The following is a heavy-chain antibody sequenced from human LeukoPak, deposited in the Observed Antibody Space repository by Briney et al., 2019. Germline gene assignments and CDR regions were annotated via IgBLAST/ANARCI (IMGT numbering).Heavy chain of an antibody. CDR1: GFTFSSYA. CDR3: ARDGASRGAPDEY. Sequence: PGRSLRLSCAASGFTFSSYAMHWVRQAPGKGLEWVAVIPYDGSNKYYADSVKGRFTISRDNSKNTLYLQMNSLRDEDTAVYHCARDGASRGAPDEYWGQGTLVTVSS. D-gene: IGHD2-15*01. J-gene: IGHJ4*02. CDR2: IPYDGSNK. V-gene: IGHV3-30-3*01.